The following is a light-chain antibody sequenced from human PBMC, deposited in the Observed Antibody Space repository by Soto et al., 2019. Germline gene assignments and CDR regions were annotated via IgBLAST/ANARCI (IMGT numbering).Light chain of an antibody. CDR2: DAS. Sequence: EIVLTQSPATLSLSPGERATLSCRASQSVSSYLAWYQQKPGLAPRLLIYDASRRATGISDRFSGSGSGTDFTLTISRLEPEDFAVYYCQQYGSSPSFGGGTNVEIK. CDR1: QSVSSY. J-gene: IGKJ4*01. V-gene: IGKV3D-20*01. CDR3: QQYGSSPS.